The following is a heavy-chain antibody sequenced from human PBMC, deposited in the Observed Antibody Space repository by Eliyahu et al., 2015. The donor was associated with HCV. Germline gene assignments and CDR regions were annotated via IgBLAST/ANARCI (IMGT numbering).Heavy chain of an antibody. V-gene: IGHV1-69*01. J-gene: IGHJ6*02. CDR1: GGTXSXYA. CDR3: ARDGEAYYYYGMDV. D-gene: IGHD3-10*01. CDR2: IIPIFGTA. Sequence: QVQLVQSGAXVKKPGSSVXVSCKXXGGTXSXYAISWVXQAPGQGLEWMGGIIPIFGTANYAQKFQGRVTITADESTSTAYMELSSLRSEDTAVYYCARDGEAYYYYGMDVWGQGTTVTVSS.